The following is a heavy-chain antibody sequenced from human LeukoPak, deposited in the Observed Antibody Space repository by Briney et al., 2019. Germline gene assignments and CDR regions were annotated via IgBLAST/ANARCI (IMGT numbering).Heavy chain of an antibody. CDR2: IRSNACGGTT. J-gene: IGHJ4*02. V-gene: IGHV3-49*03. D-gene: IGHD3-22*01. CDR1: GFTFGDYA. CDR3: TTDRDYYDSSGLFDY. Sequence: GGSLRLSCTASGFTFGDYAMSWFRQAPGKGLEWVGFIRSNACGGTTEYAASVKGRFTIASDDYKSIASLPMNSLKTEDTAVYYCTTDRDYYDSSGLFDYWGQGTLVTVSS.